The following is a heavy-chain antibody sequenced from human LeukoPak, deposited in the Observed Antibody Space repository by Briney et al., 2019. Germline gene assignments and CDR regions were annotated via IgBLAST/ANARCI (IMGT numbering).Heavy chain of an antibody. D-gene: IGHD3-22*01. J-gene: IGHJ1*01. CDR1: GFSFTDYA. Sequence: TGGSLRLSCTASGFSFTDYAMNWVRQAPGKGLEWVSAISGRGQSTFYADSVKGRFIISRDNSNNTLFLQMNSLRVEDTALYYCVQRGYDYDSAGLFYAEYFRNWGQGTLVTVAS. CDR3: VQRGYDYDSAGLFYAEYFRN. V-gene: IGHV3-23*01. CDR2: ISGRGQST.